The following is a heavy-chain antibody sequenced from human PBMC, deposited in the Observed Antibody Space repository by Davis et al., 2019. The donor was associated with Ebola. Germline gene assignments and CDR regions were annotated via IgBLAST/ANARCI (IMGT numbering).Heavy chain of an antibody. D-gene: IGHD2-8*02. CDR1: GFTFSSYG. Sequence: PSETLSLTCAASGFTFSSYGMHWVRQAPGKGLEWVAVISYDGSNKYYADSVKGRFTISRDNSKNSLYLQMNSLRAEDTAVYYCARDAEESVLVVYAALLLDYWGQGTLVTVSS. CDR3: ARDAEESVLVVYAALLLDY. J-gene: IGHJ4*02. V-gene: IGHV3-30*03. CDR2: ISYDGSNK.